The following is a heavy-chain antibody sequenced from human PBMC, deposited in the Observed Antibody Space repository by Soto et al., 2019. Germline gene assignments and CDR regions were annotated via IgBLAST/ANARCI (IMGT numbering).Heavy chain of an antibody. J-gene: IGHJ4*02. CDR2: ISGRGDEK. Sequence: EVQLLESGGGLVQPGGSLRLSCAASGITFSSTFMIWVRQAPGKGLEWVSSISGRGDEKHHADSVKGRFTISRDNSKNTLYLQMNTLRVEDTAVYYCATYRQVGYGGYGRDFWGQGTRVTVSS. CDR1: GITFSSTF. D-gene: IGHD4-17*01. V-gene: IGHV3-23*01. CDR3: ATYRQVGYGGYGRDF.